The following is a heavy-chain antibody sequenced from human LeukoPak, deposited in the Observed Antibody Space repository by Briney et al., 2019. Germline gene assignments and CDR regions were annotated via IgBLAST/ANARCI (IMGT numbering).Heavy chain of an antibody. J-gene: IGHJ5*02. D-gene: IGHD3-10*01. CDR2: IYYSGST. CDR3: ARGDYGSGSYYRFDP. Sequence: SETLSLTCTVSGGSISSYYWSWIRQPPGQGLEWIGYIYYSGSTNYNPSLKSRVTISVDTSKNQFSLKLSSVTAADTAVYYCARGDYGSGSYYRFDPWGQGTLVTVSS. V-gene: IGHV4-59*01. CDR1: GGSISSYY.